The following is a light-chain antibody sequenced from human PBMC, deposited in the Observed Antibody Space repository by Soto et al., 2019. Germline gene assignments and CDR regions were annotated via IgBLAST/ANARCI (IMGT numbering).Light chain of an antibody. Sequence: EMVLTKSPGTLSLSPGDRATLSCRASQSVSNDYVAWVQQKPGQAPRLLIYGASNRATGIPDRFSGSGSGTDFILTISRLEPEDFAVYYCQQYDSSPRTFGQGTKVDIK. J-gene: IGKJ1*01. V-gene: IGKV3-20*01. CDR2: GAS. CDR1: QSVSNDY. CDR3: QQYDSSPRT.